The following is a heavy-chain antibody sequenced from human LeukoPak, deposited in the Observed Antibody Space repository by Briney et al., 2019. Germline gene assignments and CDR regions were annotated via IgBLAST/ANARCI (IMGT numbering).Heavy chain of an antibody. V-gene: IGHV4-59*01. D-gene: IGHD5-24*01. Sequence: SETLSLTCTVSGGSTSSYYWNWIRQPPGKGLEWIEYIYYSGSTNYNPSLKSRVTISVDTSKNQFSLKLSSVTAADTAVYYCAGRLWRRDGYNLSAFDIWGQGTMVTVSS. J-gene: IGHJ3*02. CDR2: IYYSGST. CDR1: GGSTSSYY. CDR3: AGRLWRRDGYNLSAFDI.